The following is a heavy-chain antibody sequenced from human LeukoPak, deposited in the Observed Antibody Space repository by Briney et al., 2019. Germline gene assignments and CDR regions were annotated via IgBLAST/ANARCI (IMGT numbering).Heavy chain of an antibody. CDR3: ARAKVTVPGGDY. CDR2: IKQDGSAK. J-gene: IGHJ4*02. Sequence: GGSLRLSCAASGFTLTTYWMSWVRQAPGKGLEWVANIKQDGSAKYYADSVKGRFTISRDNAQNSVYLQMNNLRPEDTALYYCARAKVTVPGGDYWGQGTLVTVSS. CDR1: GFTLTTYW. D-gene: IGHD4-17*01. V-gene: IGHV3-7*01.